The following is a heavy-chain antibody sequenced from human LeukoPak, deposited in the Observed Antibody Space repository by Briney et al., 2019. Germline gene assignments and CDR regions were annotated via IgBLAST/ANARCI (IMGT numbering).Heavy chain of an antibody. CDR3: AKDLRVYAN. CDR2: IDVSDGGT. CDR1: GFTFSSYA. Sequence: PGGSLRLSCAASGFTFSSYAMSWVRQAPGKGLEWVSGIDVSDGGTYYADSVKGRFTISRDNSKGTLYLQMNSLRAEDTAVYYCAKDLRVYANWGQGTLVTVSS. V-gene: IGHV3-23*01. D-gene: IGHD2-8*01. J-gene: IGHJ4*02.